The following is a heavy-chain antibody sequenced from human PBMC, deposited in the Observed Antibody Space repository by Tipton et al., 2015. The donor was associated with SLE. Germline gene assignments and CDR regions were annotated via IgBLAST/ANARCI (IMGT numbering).Heavy chain of an antibody. V-gene: IGHV4-39*07. J-gene: IGHJ3*01. CDR1: GGSISRTNYY. Sequence: TLSLTCAVSGGSISRTNYYWAWIRQPPGKGLEWIGNIYYNGSPYYNPSLKSRVTISVDTSKNQFSLRLRSVTAADTAVYFCARALGVPAFDVWGQGTLVTVST. CDR2: IYYNGSP. CDR3: ARALGVPAFDV. D-gene: IGHD3-16*01.